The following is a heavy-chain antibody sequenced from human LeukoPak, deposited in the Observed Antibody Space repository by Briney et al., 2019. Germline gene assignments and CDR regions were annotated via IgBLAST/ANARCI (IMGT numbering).Heavy chain of an antibody. J-gene: IGHJ4*02. CDR1: GFTFSTYG. V-gene: IGHV3-30*02. Sequence: GGSLRLSCAASGFTFSTYGMHWVRQAPGKGLEWVAFIRYNGINKYYADSVKGRFTLSRDNSNNTLYLQIYILRPEDTAVYYCARSYGGNFFDYWGQGILVTVSS. CDR2: IRYNGINK. D-gene: IGHD4-23*01. CDR3: ARSYGGNFFDY.